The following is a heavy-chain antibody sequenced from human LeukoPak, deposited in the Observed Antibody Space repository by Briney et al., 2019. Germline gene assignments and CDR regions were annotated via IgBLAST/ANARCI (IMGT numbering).Heavy chain of an antibody. CDR3: ARVKVVVTAHDAFDI. J-gene: IGHJ3*02. CDR1: GFTFSSYA. Sequence: GGSLRLSCAASGFTFSSYAMSWVRQAPGKGLEWVSAISGSGGSTYYADSVKGRFTISRDNSKNTLYLQMNSLRAEDTAVYYCARVKVVVTAHDAFDIWGQGTMVTVSS. D-gene: IGHD2-21*02. CDR2: ISGSGGST. V-gene: IGHV3-23*01.